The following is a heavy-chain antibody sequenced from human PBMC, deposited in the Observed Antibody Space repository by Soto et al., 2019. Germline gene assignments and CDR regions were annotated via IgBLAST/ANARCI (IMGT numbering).Heavy chain of an antibody. D-gene: IGHD6-19*01. V-gene: IGHV3-30-3*01. CDR3: ARDLGSGSSGWYYYFDY. J-gene: IGHJ4*02. CDR1: GFTFSSYA. CDR2: ISYDGSNK. Sequence: PGGSLRLSCAASGFTFSSYAMHWVRQAPGKGLEWVAVISYDGSNKYYADSVKGRFTISRDNSKNTLYLQMNSLRAEDTAVYYCARDLGSGSSGWYYYFDYWGQGTLVTVSS.